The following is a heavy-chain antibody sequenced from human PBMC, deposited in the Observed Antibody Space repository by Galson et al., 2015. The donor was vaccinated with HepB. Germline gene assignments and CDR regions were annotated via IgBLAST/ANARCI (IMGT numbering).Heavy chain of an antibody. V-gene: IGHV3-30*04. CDR3: ARWYTSSSLSYNRFDP. CDR2: ISYDGRNK. CDR1: GFIFRTYD. Sequence: SLRLSCAASGFIFRTYDMHWVRQAPGKGLEWVAVISYDGRNKYYADSVKGRFTISRDNSKNTLYVQMNSLRAEDTAVYYCARWYTSSSLSYNRFDPWGQGALVTVSS. D-gene: IGHD6-6*01. J-gene: IGHJ5*02.